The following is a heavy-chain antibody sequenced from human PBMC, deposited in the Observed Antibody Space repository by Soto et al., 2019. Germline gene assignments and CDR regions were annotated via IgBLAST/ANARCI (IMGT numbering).Heavy chain of an antibody. Sequence: GGSLRLSCAASGFTFSSYWMSWVRQAPGKGLEWVANIKQDGSEKYYVDSVKGRFTISRDNAKNSLYLQMNSLRAEDTAVYYCARDGLRLRRSLELYYMDVWGKGTTVTVSS. J-gene: IGHJ6*03. CDR2: IKQDGSEK. CDR3: ARDGLRLRRSLELYYMDV. D-gene: IGHD5-12*01. CDR1: GFTFSSYW. V-gene: IGHV3-7*01.